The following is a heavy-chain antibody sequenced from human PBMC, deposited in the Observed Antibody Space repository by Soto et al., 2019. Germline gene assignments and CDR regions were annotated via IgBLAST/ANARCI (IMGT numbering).Heavy chain of an antibody. Sequence: QVQLAESGGGVVQPGRSLRLSCAASGFTFSSYGMHWVRQAPGKGLEWVAVIWYDGSNKYYVDSVKGRFTISRDNSKNTSYLQMNSLRAEDTAAYYCARDQGGYFDYWGQGTLVTVSS. CDR3: ARDQGGYFDY. CDR1: GFTFSSYG. V-gene: IGHV3-33*01. J-gene: IGHJ4*02. CDR2: IWYDGSNK. D-gene: IGHD6-13*01.